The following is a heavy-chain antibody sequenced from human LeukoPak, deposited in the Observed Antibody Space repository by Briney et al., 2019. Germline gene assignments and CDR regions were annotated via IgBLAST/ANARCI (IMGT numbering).Heavy chain of an antibody. CDR3: ARGKRSVYIMITFGGLTGLDV. V-gene: IGHV3-7*01. D-gene: IGHD3-16*01. CDR2: IKQDGSEK. J-gene: IGHJ6*02. CDR1: GFTFSSYW. Sequence: PGGSLRLSCAASGFTFSSYWMSWVRQAPGKGLEWVANIKQDGSEKYYVDSVKGRFSISRDNSKNTVYLQMNTLRAEDTAVYYCARGKRSVYIMITFGGLTGLDVWGQGTTVTVSS.